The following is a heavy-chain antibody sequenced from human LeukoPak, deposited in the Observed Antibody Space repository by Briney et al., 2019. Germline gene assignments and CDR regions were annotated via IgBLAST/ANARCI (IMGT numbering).Heavy chain of an antibody. CDR3: TLWASGYRFDY. CDR1: GFTFSSYA. D-gene: IGHD3-22*01. CDR2: ISYDGSNK. J-gene: IGHJ4*02. V-gene: IGHV3-30*04. Sequence: PGGSLRLSCAASGFTFSSYAMHWVRQAPGKGLEWVAVISYDGSNKYYADSVKGRFTISRDNSKNTLYLQMNSLRGEDTAVYYCTLWASGYRFDYWGQGTLVTVSS.